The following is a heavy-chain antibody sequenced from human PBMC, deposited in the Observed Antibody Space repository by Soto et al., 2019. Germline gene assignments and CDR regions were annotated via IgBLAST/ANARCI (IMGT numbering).Heavy chain of an antibody. D-gene: IGHD4-17*01. V-gene: IGHV3-30-3*01. J-gene: IGHJ5*02. CDR2: ISYDGSNK. CDR1: GFTFSSYA. Sequence: GGSLRLSCAASGFTFSSYAMHWVRQAPGKGLEWVAVISYDGSNKYYADSVKGRFTISRDNSKNTLYLQMNSLRAEDTAVYYCARDLLLTYGGDYVPTWGQGTLVTVSS. CDR3: ARDLLLTYGGDYVPT.